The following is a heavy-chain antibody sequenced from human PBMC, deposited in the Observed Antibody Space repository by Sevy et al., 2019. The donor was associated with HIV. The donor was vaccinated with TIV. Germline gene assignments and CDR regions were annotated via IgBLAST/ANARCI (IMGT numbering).Heavy chain of an antibody. Sequence: SETLSLTCTVSGGSISSSGYYWGWIRQPPGKGLEWIGSIYYGGSTYYNPSLKSRIIISVDTSKNHFSLKLSSVTAADTAVYYCARVSLIVVVITDDWGYYFDYWGQGTLVTVSS. V-gene: IGHV4-39*02. CDR2: IYYGGST. J-gene: IGHJ4*02. D-gene: IGHD3-22*01. CDR3: ARVSLIVVVITDDWGYYFDY. CDR1: GGSISSSGYY.